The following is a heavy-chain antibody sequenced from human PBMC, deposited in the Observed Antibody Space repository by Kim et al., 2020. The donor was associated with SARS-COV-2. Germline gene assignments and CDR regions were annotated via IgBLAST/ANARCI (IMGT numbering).Heavy chain of an antibody. V-gene: IGHV1-46*04. CDR2: INPIGGST. CDR3: ARGTNDHGRGFDY. CDR1: GFTFTNYF. Sequence: ASVKVSCKASGFTFTNYFMHWVRQAPGQGLEWLGIINPIGGSTFYAQEVQGRVSMARDTSTSTVYMELSSLRSEDTAVYYCARGTNDHGRGFDYWGQGTL. D-gene: IGHD4-17*01. J-gene: IGHJ4*02.